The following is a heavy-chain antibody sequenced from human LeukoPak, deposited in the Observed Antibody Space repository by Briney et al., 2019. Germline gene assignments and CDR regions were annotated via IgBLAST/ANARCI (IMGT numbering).Heavy chain of an antibody. D-gene: IGHD6-19*01. CDR3: ARGLGLSSGLDY. J-gene: IGHJ4*02. CDR1: GGTFSSYA. Sequence: ASVKVSCKASGGTFSSYAISWVRQAPGQGLEWMGRIIPILGIANYAQKFQGRVTITADKSTSTAYMELSSLRSEDTAVYYCARGLGLSSGLDYWGQGTLVTVSS. CDR2: IIPILGIA. V-gene: IGHV1-69*04.